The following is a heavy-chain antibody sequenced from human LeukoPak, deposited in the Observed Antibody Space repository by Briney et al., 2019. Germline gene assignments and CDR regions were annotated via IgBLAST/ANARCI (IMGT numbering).Heavy chain of an antibody. CDR2: INHSGST. V-gene: IGHV4-34*01. J-gene: IGHJ4*02. Sequence: PSETLSLTCAVYGGSFSGYYWSWIRQPPGKGLEWIGEINHSGSTNYNPSLKSRVTISVDTSKNQFSLKLSSVTAADTAVYYCARHSSSWYNDYWGQGTLVTVSS. D-gene: IGHD6-13*01. CDR1: GGSFSGYY. CDR3: ARHSSSWYNDY.